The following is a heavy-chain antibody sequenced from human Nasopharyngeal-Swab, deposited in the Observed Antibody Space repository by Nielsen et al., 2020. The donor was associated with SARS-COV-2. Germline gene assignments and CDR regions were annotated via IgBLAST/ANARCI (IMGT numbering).Heavy chain of an antibody. CDR3: ARDYGDYDYYYGMDV. D-gene: IGHD4-17*01. V-gene: IGHV3-11*01. Sequence: GESLKISCAASGFTFSDYYMSWIRQAPGKGLEWVSYISSSGSTIYYADSVKGRFTISRDNAKNSLYLQMNSLRAEDTAVYYCARDYGDYDYYYGMDVWGQGTTVTVSS. CDR1: GFTFSDYY. CDR2: ISSSGSTI. J-gene: IGHJ6*02.